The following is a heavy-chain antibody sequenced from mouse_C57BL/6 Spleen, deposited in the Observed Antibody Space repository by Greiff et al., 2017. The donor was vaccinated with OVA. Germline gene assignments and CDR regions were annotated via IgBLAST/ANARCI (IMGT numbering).Heavy chain of an antibody. V-gene: IGHV2-9*01. Sequence: VKVVESGPGLVAPSQSLSITCTVSGFSLTSSGVDWVRQPPGKGLEWLGVIWGGGSTNYNSALMSRLSLSKDNSQSPVFLKMNILQTDDTAMYYCAKHTVYYSNYGGGYFDVWGTGTTVTVSS. CDR3: AKHTVYYSNYGGGYFDV. J-gene: IGHJ1*03. CDR1: GFSLTSSG. CDR2: IWGGGST. D-gene: IGHD2-5*01.